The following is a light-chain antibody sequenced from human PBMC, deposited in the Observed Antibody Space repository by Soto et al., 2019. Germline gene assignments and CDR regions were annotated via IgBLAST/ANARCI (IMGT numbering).Light chain of an antibody. CDR1: QGISQY. J-gene: IGKJ4*01. Sequence: DIHLTQSPSLLSASVGDRFTITCRASQGISQYVSWYQQKPGKAPRLLIYAATVLQGGVPSRFSGTGSATEFILTISSLQPEDFATYYCQQVNIYPLTFGGGTKVDIK. CDR3: QQVNIYPLT. V-gene: IGKV1-9*01. CDR2: AAT.